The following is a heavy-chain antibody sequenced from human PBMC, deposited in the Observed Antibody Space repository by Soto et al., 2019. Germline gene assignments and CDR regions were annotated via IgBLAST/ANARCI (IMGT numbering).Heavy chain of an antibody. D-gene: IGHD3-3*01. Sequence: QVQLVQSGAEVKKPGSSVKVSCKASGGTFSSYAISWVRQAPGQGLEWMGGIIPIFCTANYAQKFQGRVTITADESTSTAYMELSSLRSEDTAVYYCARGEGDYDFWSGYFGYWGQGTLVTVSS. CDR2: IIPIFCTA. J-gene: IGHJ4*02. CDR1: GGTFSSYA. CDR3: ARGEGDYDFWSGYFGY. V-gene: IGHV1-69*01.